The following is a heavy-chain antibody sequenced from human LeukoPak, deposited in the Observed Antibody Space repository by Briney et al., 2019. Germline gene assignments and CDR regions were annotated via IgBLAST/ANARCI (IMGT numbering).Heavy chain of an antibody. J-gene: IGHJ4*02. CDR2: FDPEDGET. D-gene: IGHD7-27*01. V-gene: IGHV1-24*01. CDR3: AATDIRTGSFDY. CDR1: GYTLTELS. Sequence: ASVKVSCKVSGYTLTELSMHWVRQAPGKGLEWMGGFDPEDGETIYAQKFQGRVTMTEDTFTDTAYMELSSLRSEDTAVYYCAATDIRTGSFDYWGQGTLVTVSS.